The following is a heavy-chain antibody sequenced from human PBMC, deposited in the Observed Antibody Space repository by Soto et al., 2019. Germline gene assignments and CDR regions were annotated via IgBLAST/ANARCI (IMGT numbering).Heavy chain of an antibody. Sequence: PGGSLRLSCAASGFTFSSYAMHWVRQAPGKGLEWVAVISYDGSNKYYADSVKGRFTISRDNSKNTLYLQMNSLRAEDTAVYYCARERSSADENWGQGTLVTAPQ. CDR2: ISYDGSNK. J-gene: IGHJ4*02. V-gene: IGHV3-30-3*01. CDR1: GFTFSSYA. D-gene: IGHD3-3*01. CDR3: ARERSSADEN.